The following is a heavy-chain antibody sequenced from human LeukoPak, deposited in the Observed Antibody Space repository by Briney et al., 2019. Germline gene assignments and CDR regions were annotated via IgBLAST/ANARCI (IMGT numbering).Heavy chain of an antibody. CDR2: ISGDGGST. CDR3: AKDRYSSGWSPFDY. CDR1: GFTFDDYA. Sequence: PGGSLRLSCAASGFTFDDYAMHWVRQAPGKGLEWVSLISGDGGSTYYADSVKGRLTISRDNSKNSLYLQMNSLRTEDTALYYCAKDRYSSGWSPFDYWGQGTLVTVSS. V-gene: IGHV3-43*02. D-gene: IGHD6-19*01. J-gene: IGHJ4*02.